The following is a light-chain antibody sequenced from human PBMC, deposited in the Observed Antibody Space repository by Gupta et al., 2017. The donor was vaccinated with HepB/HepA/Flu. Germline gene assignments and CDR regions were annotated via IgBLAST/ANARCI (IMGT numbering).Light chain of an antibody. CDR3: QQYYDLPVT. CDR2: WAS. J-gene: IGKJ5*01. V-gene: IGKV4-1*01. Sequence: DIVMTQSPDSLAVSLGERATINCKSSQNLLYSNNKNYLAWYQKKAGQPPKLLIYWASTRESGVPDRFSGSESGTXFTLTIXNGQAEDVAVYYCQQYYDLPVTFGXGTRLEIK. CDR1: QNLLYSNNKNY.